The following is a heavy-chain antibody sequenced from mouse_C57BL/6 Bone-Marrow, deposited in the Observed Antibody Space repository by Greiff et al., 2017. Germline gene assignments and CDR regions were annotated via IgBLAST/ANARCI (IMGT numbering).Heavy chain of an antibody. J-gene: IGHJ3*01. CDR3: ARIGWLRRGFAY. CDR1: GYTFTSYG. CDR2: IYPRSGNT. Sequence: QVQLKQSGAELARPGASVKLSCKASGYTFTSYGISWVKQRTGQGLEWIGEIYPRSGNTYYNEKFKGKATLTADKSSSTAYMELRSLTSEDSAVYFCARIGWLRRGFAYWGQGTLVTVSA. V-gene: IGHV1-81*01. D-gene: IGHD2-2*01.